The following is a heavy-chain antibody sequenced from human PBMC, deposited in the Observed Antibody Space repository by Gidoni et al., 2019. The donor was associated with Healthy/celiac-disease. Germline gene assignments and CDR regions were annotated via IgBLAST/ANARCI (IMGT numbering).Heavy chain of an antibody. Sequence: QVQLQQWGAGLLKPSETLSLTCAVYGGSFRGYYWSWIRQPPGKGLEWIGEINHSGSSNYNPSLKSRVTISVDTSKNQFSLKLRSVTAADTAVYYCARELRYFDWPYYFDYWGQGTLVTVSS. D-gene: IGHD3-9*01. J-gene: IGHJ4*02. CDR3: ARELRYFDWPYYFDY. CDR1: GGSFRGYY. CDR2: INHSGSS. V-gene: IGHV4-34*01.